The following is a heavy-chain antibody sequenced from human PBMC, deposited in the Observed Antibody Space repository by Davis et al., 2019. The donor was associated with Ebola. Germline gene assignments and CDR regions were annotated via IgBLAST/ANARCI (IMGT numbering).Heavy chain of an antibody. CDR2: IKSDGSST. J-gene: IGHJ4*02. CDR3: ARWGGGGSYPLGDY. V-gene: IGHV3-74*01. D-gene: IGHD1-26*01. CDR1: GFTFSSYW. Sequence: PEGSLRLSCAASGFTFSSYWMHWVRQAPGKGLVWVSRIKSDGSSTNYADSVQGRFTISRDNAKNTLYLQMNSLRAEDTAVYYCARWGGGGSYPLGDYWGQGTLVTVSS.